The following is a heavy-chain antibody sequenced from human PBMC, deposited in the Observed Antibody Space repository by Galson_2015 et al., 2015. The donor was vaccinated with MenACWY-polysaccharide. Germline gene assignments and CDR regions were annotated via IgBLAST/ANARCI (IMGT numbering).Heavy chain of an antibody. CDR2: IRGDGITT. D-gene: IGHD4-17*01. Sequence: SLRLSCAASGFNFDSYAMHWVRQGPGKGLEWVSLIRGDGITTDYADSVKGRFTVSRDNSKNSLYLQMNSLRAEDTAFYYCAKGYGDFGPDFWGQGTLVTVSS. CDR1: GFNFDSYA. J-gene: IGHJ4*02. V-gene: IGHV3-43*02. CDR3: AKGYGDFGPDF.